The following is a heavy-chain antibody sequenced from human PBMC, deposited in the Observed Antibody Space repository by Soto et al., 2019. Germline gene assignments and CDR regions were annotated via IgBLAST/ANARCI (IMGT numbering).Heavy chain of an antibody. V-gene: IGHV3-23*01. CDR3: ELRKTGRYFDY. CDR1: RFTFSSYT. Sequence: PXGSLRISLSASRFTFSSYTMSWVRQAPGKGLEWVSVIGASGAGTYYADSVKGRFTISRDNSKNTLHLQMNSLRAEDTAVYYCELRKTGRYFDYWGQGTLVTVSS. J-gene: IGHJ4*02. D-gene: IGHD1-26*01. CDR2: IGASGAGT.